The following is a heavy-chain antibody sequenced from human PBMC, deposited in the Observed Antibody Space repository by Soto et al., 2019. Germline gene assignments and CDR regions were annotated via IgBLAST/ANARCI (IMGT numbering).Heavy chain of an antibody. CDR3: ARETYGDYVGYFDP. Sequence: SETLSLTCIVSGGSISSYYWSWIRQPPGKGLEWIGYIYYSGSTNYNPSLKSRVTISVDTSKNQFSLKVSSVTAADTAVYYCARETYGDYVGYFDPWGQGTLVTVSS. D-gene: IGHD4-17*01. V-gene: IGHV4-59*12. CDR1: GGSISSYY. CDR2: IYYSGST. J-gene: IGHJ5*02.